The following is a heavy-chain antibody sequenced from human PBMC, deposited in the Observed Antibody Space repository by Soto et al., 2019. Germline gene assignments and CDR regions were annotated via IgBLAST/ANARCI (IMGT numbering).Heavy chain of an antibody. J-gene: IGHJ6*02. V-gene: IGHV1-8*01. D-gene: IGHD6-6*01. CDR1: GYTFTSYD. CDR3: ARGEGSYSSSFYYYYGMDV. Sequence: ASVKVSCKASGYTFTSYDINWVRQATGQGLEWMGWMNPNIGNTGYAQKFQGRVTMTRNTSISTAYMELSSLRSEDTAVYYCARGEGSYSSSFYYYYGMDVWGQGTTVTVSS. CDR2: MNPNIGNT.